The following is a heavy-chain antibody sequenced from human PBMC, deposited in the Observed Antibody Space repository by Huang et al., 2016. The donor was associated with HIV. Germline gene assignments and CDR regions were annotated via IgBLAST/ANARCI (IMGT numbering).Heavy chain of an antibody. V-gene: IGHV3-7*01. J-gene: IGHJ4*02. CDR1: GFTFRRYW. CDR3: ARGFQAKPGDY. Sequence: EVHLVESGGGLVRPGRSLRLSCAASGFTFRRYWMNWVRQAPGRGLEWVANINLEGSERFYVDSVRGRLTISRDNANNSVSLQLNSLKAEDTGVYYCARGFQAKPGDYWGQGTLVTVSS. CDR2: INLEGSER.